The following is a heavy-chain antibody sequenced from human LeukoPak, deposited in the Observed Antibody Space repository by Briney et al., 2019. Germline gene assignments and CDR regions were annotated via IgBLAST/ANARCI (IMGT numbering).Heavy chain of an antibody. CDR1: GFTFSTYS. Sequence: PGGSLRLSCAASGFTFSTYSMNWVRQAPGKGLEWVSSISSSGSYIYYADSVKGRFTISRDSAKNSLYLQMNSLRPEDTAVYYCAKYRAQRPDYYGSGSYYRSAYWGQGTLVTVSS. CDR3: AKYRAQRPDYYGSGSYYRSAY. D-gene: IGHD3-10*01. CDR2: ISSSGSYI. J-gene: IGHJ4*02. V-gene: IGHV3-21*01.